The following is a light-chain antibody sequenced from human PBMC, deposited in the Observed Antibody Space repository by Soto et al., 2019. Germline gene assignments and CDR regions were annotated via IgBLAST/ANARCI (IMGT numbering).Light chain of an antibody. CDR1: SSDVGGYNY. CDR2: DVS. J-gene: IGLJ1*01. Sequence: QSVLAQPASVSGSPGQSITISCTGTSSDVGGYNYVSWYQQHPGKAPKLMIYDVSNRPPGVSDRFSGSKSGNTASLTISGLQAEDEADYYCSSYTGRSTYVFGTGTKVTVL. CDR3: SSYTGRSTYV. V-gene: IGLV2-14*01.